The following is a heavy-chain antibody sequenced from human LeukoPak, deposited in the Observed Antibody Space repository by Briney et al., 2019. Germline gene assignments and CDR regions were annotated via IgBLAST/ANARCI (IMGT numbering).Heavy chain of an antibody. D-gene: IGHD5-18*01. Sequence: PSETLSLTCAVYGGSFSGYYWSWIRQPPGKGLEWIGEINHSGSTNYNPSLKSRVTTSVDTSKNQFSLKLSSVTAADTAVYYCARAGGYSYGYLDYWGQGTLVTVSS. V-gene: IGHV4-34*01. CDR3: ARAGGYSYGYLDY. CDR1: GGSFSGYY. J-gene: IGHJ4*02. CDR2: INHSGST.